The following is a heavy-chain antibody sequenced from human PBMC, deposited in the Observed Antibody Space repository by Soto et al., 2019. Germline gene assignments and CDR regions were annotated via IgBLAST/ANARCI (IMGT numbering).Heavy chain of an antibody. Sequence: SATLSLTLAFYGGSFSGYYWSWFRQPPGKGPEWIGEINHSGSTNYNPSLKSRVTISVDTSKNQFSLKLSSVTAADTAVYYCARGYYDFWSGRPLNRLDHWGPGSLVTVSS. J-gene: IGHJ5*02. CDR1: GGSFSGYY. CDR3: ARGYYDFWSGRPLNRLDH. D-gene: IGHD3-3*01. V-gene: IGHV4-34*01. CDR2: INHSGST.